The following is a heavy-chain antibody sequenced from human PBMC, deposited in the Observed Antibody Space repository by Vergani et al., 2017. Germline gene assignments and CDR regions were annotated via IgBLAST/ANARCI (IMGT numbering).Heavy chain of an antibody. CDR3: ARARGGYYYDGMDV. D-gene: IGHD3-16*01. CDR1: GFTFSSYD. V-gene: IGHV3-13*04. CDR2: IGTAGDT. Sequence: EVQLLESGGGLVQPGGSLRLSCAASGFTFSSYDMHWVRQATGKGLEWVSAIGTAGDTYYPGSVKGRFTISRENAKNSLYLQMNSLGAGDTAVYYCARARGGYYYDGMDVWGQGTTVTVSS. J-gene: IGHJ6*02.